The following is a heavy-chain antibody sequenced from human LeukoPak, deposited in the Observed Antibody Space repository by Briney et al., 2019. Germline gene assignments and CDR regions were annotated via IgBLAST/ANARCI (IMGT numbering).Heavy chain of an antibody. D-gene: IGHD3-10*01. CDR2: IYYSGST. V-gene: IGHV4-59*08. CDR1: GGSISSYY. Sequence: SETLSLTCTVSGGSISSYYWGWIRQPPGKGLEWIGYIYYSGSTNYNPSLKSRVTISVDTSKNQFSLKLSSVTAADTAVYYCARHITMVRGVIDVWGQGTTVTVSS. J-gene: IGHJ6*02. CDR3: ARHITMVRGVIDV.